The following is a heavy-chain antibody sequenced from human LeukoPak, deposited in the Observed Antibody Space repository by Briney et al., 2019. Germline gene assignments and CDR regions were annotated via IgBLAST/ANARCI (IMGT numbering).Heavy chain of an antibody. CDR2: ISSSSSTI. Sequence: GGSLRLSCAASGFTFSSYSMNWVRQAPGKGLEWVSYISSSSSTIYYADSVKGRFTISRDNAKNSLYLQMNSLRAEDTAVYYCARDGDKTPSAFDIWGQGTMVTVSS. D-gene: IGHD7-27*01. J-gene: IGHJ3*02. CDR1: GFTFSSYS. V-gene: IGHV3-48*01. CDR3: ARDGDKTPSAFDI.